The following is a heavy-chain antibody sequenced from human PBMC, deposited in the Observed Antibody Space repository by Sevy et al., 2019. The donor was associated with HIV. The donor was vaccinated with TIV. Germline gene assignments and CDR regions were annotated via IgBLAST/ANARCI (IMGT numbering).Heavy chain of an antibody. CDR2: IIPIFGTA. V-gene: IGHV1-69*13. Sequence: ASMKVSCKASGGTFSSYAISWVRQAPGQGLEWMGGIIPIFGTANYAQKFQGRVTITADESTSTAYMELSSLRSEDTAVYYCARADILTGGVGYYYYGMDVWGQGTTVTVSS. J-gene: IGHJ6*02. D-gene: IGHD3-9*01. CDR1: GGTFSSYA. CDR3: ARADILTGGVGYYYYGMDV.